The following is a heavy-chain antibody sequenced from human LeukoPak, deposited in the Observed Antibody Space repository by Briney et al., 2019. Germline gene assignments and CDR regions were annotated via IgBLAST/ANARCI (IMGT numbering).Heavy chain of an antibody. J-gene: IGHJ5*02. CDR2: ISGSGGST. CDR3: AKGAGIAVAFGNWFDP. V-gene: IGHV3-23*01. Sequence: GGSLRLSCAASGFTFSSYAMSWVRQAPGKGLEWASAISGSGGSTYYADSVKGRFTISRDNSKNTLYLQMNSLRAEDTAVYYCAKGAGIAVAFGNWFDPWGQGTLVTVSS. D-gene: IGHD6-19*01. CDR1: GFTFSSYA.